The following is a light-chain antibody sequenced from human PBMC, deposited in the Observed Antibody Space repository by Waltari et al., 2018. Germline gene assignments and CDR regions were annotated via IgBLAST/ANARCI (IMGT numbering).Light chain of an antibody. CDR3: QHYVRLPAT. CDR1: QSVNRA. V-gene: IGKV3-20*01. Sequence: EIVLAQSPGTLSLSPGERATLSCRASQSVNRALAWYQQKPGQAPRLLLYGASSRATGIPDRFSGSGSGTDFSLTISRLEPEDFAVYFCQHYVRLPATFGQGTKVEIK. J-gene: IGKJ1*01. CDR2: GAS.